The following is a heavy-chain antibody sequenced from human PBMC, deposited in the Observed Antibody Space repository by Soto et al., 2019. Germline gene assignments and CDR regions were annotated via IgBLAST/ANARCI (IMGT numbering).Heavy chain of an antibody. J-gene: IGHJ5*02. CDR1: GGSISSYY. Sequence: SETLSLTCTVSGGSISSYYWSWIRQPPGKGLEWIGYIYYSGNTKYNPSLKSRVTMSVDTSKNQFSLRLSSVTAADTAVYYCARSPSGGTWLDPWGQGTLVTVSS. V-gene: IGHV4-59*01. CDR3: ARSPSGGTWLDP. CDR2: IYYSGNT. D-gene: IGHD1-1*01.